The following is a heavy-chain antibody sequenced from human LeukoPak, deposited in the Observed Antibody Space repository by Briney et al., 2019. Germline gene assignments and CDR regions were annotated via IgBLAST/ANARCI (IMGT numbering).Heavy chain of an antibody. CDR1: GFTFSSYG. J-gene: IGHJ4*02. V-gene: IGHV3-66*01. Sequence: GGSLRLSCAASGFTFSSYGMHWVRQAPGKGLEWVSLIYSAGSTYYADSVKGRFTVSRDNSKNTLYLQMNSLRAEDTAVYYCARKTPRFGDYDYWGQGTLVTVSS. CDR2: IYSAGST. D-gene: IGHD4-17*01. CDR3: ARKTPRFGDYDY.